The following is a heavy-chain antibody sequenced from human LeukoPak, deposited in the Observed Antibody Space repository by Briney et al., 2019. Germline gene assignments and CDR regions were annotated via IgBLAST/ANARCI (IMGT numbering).Heavy chain of an antibody. D-gene: IGHD1-26*01. CDR1: GFTFSSYG. Sequence: GGSLRLSCAASGFTFSSYGMHWVRQAPGKGLEWVAVISYDGSNRYYADSVKGRFTISRDNSKNTLYLQMNNLRAEDTAVYYCARVESGSGRDWGQGTLVTVSS. V-gene: IGHV3-30*12. CDR3: ARVESGSGRD. J-gene: IGHJ4*02. CDR2: ISYDGSNR.